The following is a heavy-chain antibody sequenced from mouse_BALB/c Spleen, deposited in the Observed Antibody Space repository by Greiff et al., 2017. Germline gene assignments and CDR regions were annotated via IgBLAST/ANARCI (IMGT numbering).Heavy chain of an antibody. D-gene: IGHD2-1*01. CDR1: GYSITSGYY. CDR2: ISYDGSN. V-gene: IGHV3-6*02. CDR3: ANYGNYEFAY. J-gene: IGHJ3*01. Sequence: EVHLVESGPGLVKPSQSLSLTCSVTGYSITSGYYWNWIRQFPGNKLEWMGYISYDGSNNYNPSLKNRISITRDTSKNQFFLKLNSVTTEDTATYYCANYGNYEFAYWGQGTLVTVSA.